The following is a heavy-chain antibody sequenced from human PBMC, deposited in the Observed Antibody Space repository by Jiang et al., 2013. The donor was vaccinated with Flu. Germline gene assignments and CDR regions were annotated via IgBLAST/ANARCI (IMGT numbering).Heavy chain of an antibody. V-gene: IGHV4-30-4*01. J-gene: IGHJ4*03. CDR3: ARVEEQLGPLLDY. CDR2: IYYSGST. D-gene: IGHD6-6*01. Sequence: SPGLVKPSQTLSLTCTVSGGSISSGDYYWSWIRQPPGKGLEWIGYIYYSGSTYYNPSLKSRVTISVDTSKNQFSLKLSSVTAADTAVYYCARVEEQLGPLLDYWARDPGHRLL. CDR1: GGSISSGDYY.